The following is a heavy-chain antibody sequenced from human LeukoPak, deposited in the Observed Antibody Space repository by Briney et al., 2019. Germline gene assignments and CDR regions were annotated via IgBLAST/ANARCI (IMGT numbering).Heavy chain of an antibody. Sequence: GRSLTLSCAASGFTLSSYDMHWVRQAPGKGLEWVAIISYDGNEKYYADSVKGRFTISRDNSKNTLYLQMNSLIAEDTAVYYCTRGYGSFDNWGQGTLVIVSS. D-gene: IGHD3-10*01. V-gene: IGHV3-30*03. J-gene: IGHJ4*02. CDR3: TRGYGSFDN. CDR1: GFTLSSYD. CDR2: ISYDGNEK.